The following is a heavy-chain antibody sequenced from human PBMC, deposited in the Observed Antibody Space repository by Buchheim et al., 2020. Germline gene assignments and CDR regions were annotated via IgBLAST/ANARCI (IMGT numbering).Heavy chain of an antibody. J-gene: IGHJ4*02. D-gene: IGHD2-15*01. CDR2: IHSSGRT. V-gene: IGHV4-59*01. CDR3: SRVCSRGECYFDS. CDR1: GGSISGYY. Sequence: QVQLQESGPGLVKPSETLSLTCAVSGGSISGYYWSWLRQAPGKGLEWIAYIHSSGRTDYNPSLRSRVTMSVDTSKNQFTLRLSSVTAADTAVYYCSRVCSRGECYFDSWGQGTL.